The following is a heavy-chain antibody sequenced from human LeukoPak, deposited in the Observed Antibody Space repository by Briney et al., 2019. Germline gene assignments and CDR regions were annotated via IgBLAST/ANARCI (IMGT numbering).Heavy chain of an antibody. J-gene: IGHJ5*02. CDR3: AKDLAIHATPVAGTYVS. V-gene: IGHV3-9*01. D-gene: IGHD6-19*01. Sequence: GGSLRLSCAASGFTFDDYAMHWVRQAPGKGLEWVSGISWNSGSIGYADSVKGRFTISRDNAKNSLYLQMNSLRAEDTALYYCAKDLAIHATPVAGTYVSWGQGTLATVSS. CDR1: GFTFDDYA. CDR2: ISWNSGSI.